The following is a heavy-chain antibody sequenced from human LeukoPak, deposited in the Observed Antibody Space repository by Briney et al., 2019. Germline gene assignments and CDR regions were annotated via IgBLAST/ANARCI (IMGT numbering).Heavy chain of an antibody. J-gene: IGHJ5*02. CDR2: ISYDGSNK. CDR3: AKDPGIAVAGSSGWFAP. CDR1: GFTFSSYG. D-gene: IGHD6-19*01. Sequence: PGGSLRLSCAASGFTFSSYGMHWVRQAPVKGLEWVAVISYDGSNKYYADSVKGRFTISRDNSKNTLYLQMNSLRAEDTAVYYCAKDPGIAVAGSSGWFAPWGQGTLVTVSS. V-gene: IGHV3-30*18.